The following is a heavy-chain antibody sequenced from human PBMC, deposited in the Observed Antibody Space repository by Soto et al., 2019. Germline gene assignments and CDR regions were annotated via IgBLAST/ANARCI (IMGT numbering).Heavy chain of an antibody. D-gene: IGHD3-22*01. CDR2: VNYSGST. Sequence: QVQLQESGPGLVKPSQTLSLTCTVSGAYINSGDYYWHWVSQPPGKGLEWIGYVNYSGSTYYNPSIKSRVAIPLDTSKTLFPVKMSSVSAADSAMYFCAREGYYYDSNGYVWGQGTQVTVSS. V-gene: IGHV4-30-4*01. J-gene: IGHJ4*02. CDR1: GAYINSGDYY. CDR3: AREGYYYDSNGYV.